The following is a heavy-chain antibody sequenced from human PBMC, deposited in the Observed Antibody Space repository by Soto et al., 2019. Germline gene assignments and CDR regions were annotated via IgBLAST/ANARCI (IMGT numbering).Heavy chain of an antibody. Sequence: ASENRSLPYTGPGGFLSSSYFLGWSRQPPGKGLEWIGSIYYSRSTYCNPSLKSRVTVSVDTSKNQFSLKLSSVTAADTAVYYCARHPSDFWFDPWGQGTLVTVSS. D-gene: IGHD2-21*02. J-gene: IGHJ5*02. CDR3: ARHPSDFWFDP. V-gene: IGHV4-39*01. CDR1: GGFLSSSYF. CDR2: IYYSRST.